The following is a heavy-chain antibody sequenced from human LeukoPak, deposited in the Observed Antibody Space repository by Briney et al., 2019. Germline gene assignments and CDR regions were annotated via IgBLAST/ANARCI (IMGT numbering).Heavy chain of an antibody. Sequence: ASVKVSCKASGYTFTSHSMHWVRQAPGQRLEWMGWINTGNGNTKYSQKFQGRVTITRDTSASTAYMELSSLRSEDTAVYYCARAQASAGGDYWGQGTLVTVSS. D-gene: IGHD4-23*01. CDR3: ARAQASAGGDY. J-gene: IGHJ4*02. V-gene: IGHV1-3*04. CDR2: INTGNGNT. CDR1: GYTFTSHS.